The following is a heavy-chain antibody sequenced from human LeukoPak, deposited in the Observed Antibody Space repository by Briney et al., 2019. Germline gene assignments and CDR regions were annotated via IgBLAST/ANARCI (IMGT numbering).Heavy chain of an antibody. CDR1: GFTFSSYW. CDR3: ARGGGLDV. J-gene: IGHJ6*02. D-gene: IGHD3-16*01. CDR2: INHNGNVN. V-gene: IGHV3-7*03. Sequence: PGGSLRLFCAASGFTFSSYWMNWARQAPGKGLEWVASINHNGNVNYYVDSGKGRFPISRDNAKNSLYLQMSNLRAEDTAVYFCARGGGLDVWGQGATVTVSS.